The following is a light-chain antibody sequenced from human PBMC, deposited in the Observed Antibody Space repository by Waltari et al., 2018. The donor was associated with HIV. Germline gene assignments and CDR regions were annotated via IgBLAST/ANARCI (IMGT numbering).Light chain of an antibody. CDR2: AAS. V-gene: IGKV3-15*01. J-gene: IGKJ4*01. CDR3: QQYNNWPPELT. CDR1: QSIRDN. Sequence: EIVMTQSPAILSVSQGESAPLSCRASQSIRDNLAWYQQKPGQAPRLLIYAASTRATGIPARFSATGSGTEFSLSISSLRSEDFAVYYCQQYNNWPPELTFGGGTKVEI.